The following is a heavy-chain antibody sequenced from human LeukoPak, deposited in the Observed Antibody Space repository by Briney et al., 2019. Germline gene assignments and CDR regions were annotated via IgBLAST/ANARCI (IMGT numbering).Heavy chain of an antibody. J-gene: IGHJ6*02. CDR3: ARDYKGYCSSTSCYHYYYGMDV. D-gene: IGHD2-2*01. CDR2: ISYDGSNK. Sequence: GGSLRLSCAASGFTFSSYAMHWVRQAPGKGLEWVAVISYDGSNKYYADSVKGRFTISRDNSKNTLYLQMNSLRDEDTAVYYCARDYKGYCSSTSCYHYYYGMDVWGQGTTVTVSS. CDR1: GFTFSSYA. V-gene: IGHV3-30-3*01.